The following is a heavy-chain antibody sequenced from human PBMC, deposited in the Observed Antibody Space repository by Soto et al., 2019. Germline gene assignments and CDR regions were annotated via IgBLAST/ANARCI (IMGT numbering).Heavy chain of an antibody. Sequence: EQLVQSGPEMKKPGSSVTVSCKASEGTFNNYAICWVRQAPGRGLEWMGGAIPLFGTSTSAQKFQGRVTITADRSTSTVYMEMRNLKPEDTALYYFARAGGRPYYYYVMDVWGQGTTVSV. V-gene: IGHV1-69*06. CDR2: AIPLFGTS. J-gene: IGHJ6*02. CDR3: ARAGGRPYYYYVMDV. D-gene: IGHD3-16*01. CDR1: EGTFNNYA.